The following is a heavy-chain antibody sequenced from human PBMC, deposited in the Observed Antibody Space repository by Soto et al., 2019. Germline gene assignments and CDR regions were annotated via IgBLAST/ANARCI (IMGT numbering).Heavy chain of an antibody. Sequence: PGGSLRLACAASGFTFSSYAMHWVRQAPGKGPEWVAVISYDGSNKYYADSVKGRCTISRDNSKNTLYLQMNSLRAEGTAGSDCASDSYPYDRSRYSSVGAFDIWGDGIRVTDS. D-gene: IGHD3-22*01. J-gene: IGHJ3*02. CDR2: ISYDGSNK. CDR1: GFTFSSYA. CDR3: ASDSYPYDRSRYSSVGAFDI. V-gene: IGHV3-30-3*01.